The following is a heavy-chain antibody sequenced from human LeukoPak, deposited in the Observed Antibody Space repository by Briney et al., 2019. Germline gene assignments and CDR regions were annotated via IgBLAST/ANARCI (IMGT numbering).Heavy chain of an antibody. D-gene: IGHD6-6*01. CDR1: AVTFSSYA. CDR3: AKDRRSSSPRTFDY. CDR2: ISGSGENT. V-gene: IGHV3-23*01. Sequence: PGRTLRLSPAASAVTFSSYAMSWIRQAPGKGLKWVSTISGSGENTYYADSVKGRFTISRDNSQNTLYLQMNSLRAEDTAVYYCAKDRRSSSPRTFDYWGEGTLVTVSS. J-gene: IGHJ4*02.